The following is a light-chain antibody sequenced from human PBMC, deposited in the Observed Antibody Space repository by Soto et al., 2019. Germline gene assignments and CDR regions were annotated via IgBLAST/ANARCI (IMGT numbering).Light chain of an antibody. V-gene: IGLV2-14*01. J-gene: IGLJ2*01. CDR3: SSYTSSSTLVV. CDR2: EVN. Sequence: QSALTQPASVSGSPGQSITISCTGTSSDVGGYNYVSWYQQHPGKAPKLMIYEVNNRPSGVSNRFSGSKSGNTASLTISGLQAEDEADYYCSSYTSSSTLVVFGGGTKVT. CDR1: SSDVGGYNY.